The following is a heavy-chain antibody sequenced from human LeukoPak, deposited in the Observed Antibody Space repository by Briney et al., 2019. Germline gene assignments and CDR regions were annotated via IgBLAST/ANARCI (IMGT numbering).Heavy chain of an antibody. Sequence: GGSLRLSCAASGFTFSSYGMHWVRQAPGKGLEWVAVIWYDGSNKYYADSVKGRFTISRDNSKNTLYLQMNSLRAEDTAVYYCARDLYYYDSSGYYAIDYWGQGTLVTVSS. CDR2: IWYDGSNK. J-gene: IGHJ4*02. V-gene: IGHV3-33*01. CDR1: GFTFSSYG. D-gene: IGHD3-22*01. CDR3: ARDLYYYDSSGYYAIDY.